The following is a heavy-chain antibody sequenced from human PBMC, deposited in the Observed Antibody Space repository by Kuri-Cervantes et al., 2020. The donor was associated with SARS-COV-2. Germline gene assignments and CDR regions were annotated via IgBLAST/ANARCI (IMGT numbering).Heavy chain of an antibody. V-gene: IGHV1-2*02. D-gene: IGHD5-12*01. CDR1: GYTFTGYY. J-gene: IGHJ3*02. CDR3: ARGRGIQWDAFDI. CDR2: INPNSGGT. Sequence: ASVKVSCKASGYTFTGYYMHWVRQAPGQGLEWMGWINPNSGGTNYAQKFQGRVTMTRDTSISAAYMELSRLRSDDTAVYYCARGRGIQWDAFDIWGQGTMVTVSS.